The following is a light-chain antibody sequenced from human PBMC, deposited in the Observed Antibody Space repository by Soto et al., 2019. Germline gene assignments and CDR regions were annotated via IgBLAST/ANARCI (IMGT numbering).Light chain of an antibody. CDR3: QQYKSRPYT. V-gene: IGKV1-5*03. J-gene: IGKJ2*01. Sequence: DIQMTQSPSTLSASLGDRVTITCRASQNINDFLAWYQQKPGKAPKLLIYKASRLQSEVPSKFCGSGSGTEFTLTITSLQPDDLATFYCQQYKSRPYTFGQGTNLEIK. CDR1: QNINDF. CDR2: KAS.